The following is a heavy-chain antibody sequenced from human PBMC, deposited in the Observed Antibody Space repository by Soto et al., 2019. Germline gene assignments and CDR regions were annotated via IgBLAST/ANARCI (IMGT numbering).Heavy chain of an antibody. CDR1: GGSISSGGYS. V-gene: IGHV4-30-2*01. CDR2: IYHSGST. Sequence: PSETLSLTCAVSGGSISSGGYSWSWIRQPPGKGLEWIGYIYHSGSTYYNPSLKSRVTISVDRSKNQFSLKLSSVTAADTAVYYCARVGSSSWYYFDYWGQGTLVTV. J-gene: IGHJ4*02. D-gene: IGHD6-13*01. CDR3: ARVGSSSWYYFDY.